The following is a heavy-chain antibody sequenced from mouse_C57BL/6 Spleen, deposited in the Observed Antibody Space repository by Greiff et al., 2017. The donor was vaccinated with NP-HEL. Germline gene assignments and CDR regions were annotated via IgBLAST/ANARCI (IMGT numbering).Heavy chain of an antibody. J-gene: IGHJ3*01. D-gene: IGHD2-5*01. CDR2: IDPSDSYT. Sequence: QVQLQQPGAELVMPGASVKLSCKASGYTFTSYWMHWVKQRPGQGLEWIGEIDPSDSYTNYNQKFKGKSTLTVDKSSSTAYMQLSSLTSEDSAVYYCAYYRNSWFAYWGQGTLVTVSA. V-gene: IGHV1-69*01. CDR3: AYYRNSWFAY. CDR1: GYTFTSYW.